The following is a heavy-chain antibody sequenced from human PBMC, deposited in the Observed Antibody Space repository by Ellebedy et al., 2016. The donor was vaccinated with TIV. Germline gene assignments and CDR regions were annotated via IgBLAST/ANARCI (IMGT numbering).Heavy chain of an antibody. D-gene: IGHD5-12*01. CDR2: ISSSSATI. CDR1: GFTFRSYA. J-gene: IGHJ6*02. CDR3: ARDRDRSGYDYEIYYGIDV. V-gene: IGHV3-48*04. Sequence: PGGSLRLSCAASGFTFRSYAINWVRKAPGKGLEWVSYISSSSATIYYADSLKGRFTISRDNAKNSLYLQMNSLRAEDTAVYYCARDRDRSGYDYEIYYGIDVWGQGTTVTVSS.